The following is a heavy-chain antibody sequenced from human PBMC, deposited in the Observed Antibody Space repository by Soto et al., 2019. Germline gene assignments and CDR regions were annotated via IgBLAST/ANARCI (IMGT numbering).Heavy chain of an antibody. J-gene: IGHJ6*02. V-gene: IGHV3-72*01. CDR3: ARGGYCSATSCHSDYYGMDV. Sequence: EVQLVESGGGLVQPEGSLRLSCAASGLTFSDHYMDWVRQAPGKGLGWVGRTRNKANSYTTEYAASVRGRFTISRDDSKNSLYLQMNSLKTEDTAVYYCARGGYCSATSCHSDYYGMDVWGQGTTVTVSS. CDR1: GLTFSDHY. CDR2: TRNKANSYTT. D-gene: IGHD2-15*01.